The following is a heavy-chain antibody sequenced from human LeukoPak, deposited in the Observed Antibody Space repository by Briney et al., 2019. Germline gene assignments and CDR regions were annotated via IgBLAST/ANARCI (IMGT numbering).Heavy chain of an antibody. J-gene: IGHJ4*02. D-gene: IGHD2/OR15-2a*01. CDR3: ARDLGVVSHYYFDY. CDR2: ISSSSSTI. V-gene: IGHV3-48*01. Sequence: GGSLRLSCVASGFTFSTYGMNWVRQAPGKGLEWVSYISSSSSTIYYADSVKGRFTISRDNAKNSLYLQMNSLRAEDTAVYYCARDLGVVSHYYFDYWGQGTLVTVSS. CDR1: GFTFSTYG.